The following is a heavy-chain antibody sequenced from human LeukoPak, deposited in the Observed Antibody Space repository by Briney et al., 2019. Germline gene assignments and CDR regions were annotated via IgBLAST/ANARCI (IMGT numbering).Heavy chain of an antibody. J-gene: IGHJ3*02. CDR3: ARRGTKTRYYYDSSGPHDAFDI. V-gene: IGHV3-7*01. CDR1: GFTFSSCG. CDR2: IKQDGSEK. D-gene: IGHD3-22*01. Sequence: GGSLRLSCAASGFTFSSCGMHWVRQAPGKGLEWVANIKQDGSEKYYVDSVKGRFTISRDNAKNSLYLQMNSLRAEDTAVYYCARRGTKTRYYYDSSGPHDAFDIWGQGTMVTVSS.